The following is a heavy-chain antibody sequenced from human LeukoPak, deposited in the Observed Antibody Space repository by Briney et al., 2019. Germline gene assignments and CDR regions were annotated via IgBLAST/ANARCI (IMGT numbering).Heavy chain of an antibody. V-gene: IGHV1-18*01. J-gene: IGHJ6*03. CDR1: GYTFTSYG. CDR3: ARYGSGSSYYYYYYMDV. Sequence: ASVKVSCKASGYTFTSYGISWVRQAPGQGPEWMGWISAYNGNTNYAQKLQGRVTMTTDTSTSTAYMELRSLRSDDTAVYYCARYGSGSSYYYYYYMDVWGKGTTVTVSS. D-gene: IGHD3-10*01. CDR2: ISAYNGNT.